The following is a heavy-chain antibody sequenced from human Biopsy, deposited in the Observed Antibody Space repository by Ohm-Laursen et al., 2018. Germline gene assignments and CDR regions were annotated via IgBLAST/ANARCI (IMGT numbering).Heavy chain of an antibody. D-gene: IGHD3-10*01. CDR3: ARDGAGSYHDY. J-gene: IGHJ4*02. Sequence: SLRLSCAASGFKFSDYYMRWIRQAPGKGLEWLSYISGSGTTIFYADSVKGRFTVSRDNAKNSLYLQMNSLTVEDTAVYYCARDGAGSYHDYWGQGTLVTVSS. V-gene: IGHV3-11*01. CDR1: GFKFSDYY. CDR2: ISGSGTTI.